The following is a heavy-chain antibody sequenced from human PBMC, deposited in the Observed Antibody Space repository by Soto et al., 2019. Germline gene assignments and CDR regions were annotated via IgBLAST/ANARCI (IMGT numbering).Heavy chain of an antibody. D-gene: IGHD2-21*02. Sequence: QVQLVESGGGVVQPGRSLRLSCAASGFTFSSYGMHWVRQAPGKGLEWVAVISYDGSNKYYADSVKGRFTISRDNSKNTQYLQMNSLRAEDTAVYYCAKDTCGGDCPFQHWGQGTLVTVSS. V-gene: IGHV3-30*18. CDR3: AKDTCGGDCPFQH. CDR2: ISYDGSNK. J-gene: IGHJ1*01. CDR1: GFTFSSYG.